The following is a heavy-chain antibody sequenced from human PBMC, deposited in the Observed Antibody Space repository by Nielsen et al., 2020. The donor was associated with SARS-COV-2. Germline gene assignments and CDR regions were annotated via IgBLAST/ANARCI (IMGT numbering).Heavy chain of an antibody. V-gene: IGHV1-69*13. CDR3: ARALHATVTTLFYYYYGMDV. J-gene: IGHJ6*02. Sequence: SVKVSCKASGGTFSSYAISWVRQAPGQGLEWMGGIIPIFGTANYAQKFQGRVTITADESTSTAYMELSSLRSEDTAVYYCARALHATVTTLFYYYYGMDVWGQGTTVTVSS. CDR1: GGTFSSYA. D-gene: IGHD4-17*01. CDR2: IIPIFGTA.